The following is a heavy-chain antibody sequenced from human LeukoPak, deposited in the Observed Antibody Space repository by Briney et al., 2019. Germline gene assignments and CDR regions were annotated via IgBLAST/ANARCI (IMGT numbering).Heavy chain of an antibody. J-gene: IGHJ3*02. V-gene: IGHV3-48*03. CDR2: ISSSGRSI. CDR3: ARDRDGRYYHDAFDI. D-gene: IGHD1-26*01. Sequence: PGGSLRLSCAASGFTFSNYEMNWVRQAPGKGLEWLSYISSSGRSIYYAASVKGRFTISRDNAKNSLSLQMNSLRAEDTAVYYCARDRDGRYYHDAFDIWGQGTMVTVSS. CDR1: GFTFSNYE.